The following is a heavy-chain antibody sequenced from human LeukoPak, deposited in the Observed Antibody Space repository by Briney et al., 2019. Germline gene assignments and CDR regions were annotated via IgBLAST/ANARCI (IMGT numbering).Heavy chain of an antibody. D-gene: IGHD6-19*01. CDR3: ARDPPPYSSGWHGSV. CDR1: GFTFRSYE. V-gene: IGHV3-48*03. Sequence: GGSLRLSXAASGFTFRSYEMSWVRQAPGRGLEWVSYISRSGTTIYYVDSVKGRFTISRDNAKNSLYLQMNSLRAEDTAVYYCARDPPPYSSGWHGSVWGQGTLVTVSS. J-gene: IGHJ4*02. CDR2: ISRSGTTI.